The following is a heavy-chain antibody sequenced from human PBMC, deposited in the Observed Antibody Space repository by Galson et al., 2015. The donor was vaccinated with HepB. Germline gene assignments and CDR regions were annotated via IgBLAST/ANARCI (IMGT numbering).Heavy chain of an antibody. CDR1: GFTSSSYA. Sequence: ALRLSCAASGFTSSSYAMSWVRQSPGKGLEWVSGVSGSGDSTHYAASVKGRFTISRDNSKNSLYLQMSSLGAEDTAVYYCAKGGTSVPTFYFYYMDVWGKGTTVTVSS. D-gene: IGHD4-11*01. V-gene: IGHV3-23*01. CDR3: AKGGTSVPTFYFYYMDV. J-gene: IGHJ6*03. CDR2: VSGSGDST.